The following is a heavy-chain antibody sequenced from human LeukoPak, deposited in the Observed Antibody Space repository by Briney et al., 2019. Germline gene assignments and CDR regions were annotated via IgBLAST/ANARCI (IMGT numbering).Heavy chain of an antibody. Sequence: PGGSLRLSCAASGFTVSSNYMSWVRQAPGKGLEWVSVIYSGGSTYYADSVKGRFTISRDNSKNTLYLQMNSLRAENTAVYYCARGRYCSGGSCSYFDYWGQGTLVTVSS. J-gene: IGHJ4*02. CDR3: ARGRYCSGGSCSYFDY. CDR1: GFTVSSNY. V-gene: IGHV3-66*01. CDR2: IYSGGST. D-gene: IGHD2-15*01.